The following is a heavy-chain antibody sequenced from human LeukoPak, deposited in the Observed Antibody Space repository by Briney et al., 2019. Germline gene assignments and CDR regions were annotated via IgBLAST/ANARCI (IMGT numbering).Heavy chain of an antibody. D-gene: IGHD3-10*01. CDR2: ISGSGGST. CDR3: TTLGRFGELPY. CDR1: GFTFSSYA. Sequence: GGSLRLSCAASGFTFSSYAMSWVRQAPGKGLEWVSAISGSGGSTYYADSVKGRFTTSRDNSKNTLYLQMNSLRAEDTAVYYCTTLGRFGELPYWGQGTLVTVSS. J-gene: IGHJ4*02. V-gene: IGHV3-23*01.